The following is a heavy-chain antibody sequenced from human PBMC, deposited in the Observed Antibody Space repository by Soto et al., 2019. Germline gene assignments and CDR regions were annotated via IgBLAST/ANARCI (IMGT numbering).Heavy chain of an antibody. CDR2: IYYSGST. D-gene: IGHD3-22*01. J-gene: IGHJ4*02. CDR1: GGYISSYY. V-gene: IGHV4-59*04. Sequence: SETLSLTCTVSGGYISSYYWSWIRQPPGKGLEWIGYIYYSGSTYYNPSLKSRVTISVDTSKNQFSLKLSSVTAADTAVYYCATPGGSGYYFRAYFDYWGQGTLVTVSS. CDR3: ATPGGSGYYFRAYFDY.